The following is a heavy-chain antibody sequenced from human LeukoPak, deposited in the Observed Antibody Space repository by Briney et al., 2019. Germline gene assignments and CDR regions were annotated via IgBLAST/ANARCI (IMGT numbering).Heavy chain of an antibody. CDR3: ARDGGSGTSFDY. CDR1: GYTFTSYG. J-gene: IGHJ4*02. CDR2: ISAYNGNT. D-gene: IGHD3-10*01. V-gene: IGHV1-18*01. Sequence: ASVKVSCKASGYTFTSYGISWVRQAPGQGLEWMGWISAYNGNTNYAQKLQGRVTVTRDTSTGTVYMELSSLRSEDTAVYYCARDGGSGTSFDYWGQGTLVTVSS.